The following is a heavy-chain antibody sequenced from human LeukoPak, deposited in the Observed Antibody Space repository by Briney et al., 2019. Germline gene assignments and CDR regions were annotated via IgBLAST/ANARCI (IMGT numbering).Heavy chain of an antibody. CDR1: GYTFTGYY. D-gene: IGHD3-22*01. CDR2: IIPIFGTA. CDR3: ARDVSYYDRGGWFDP. J-gene: IGHJ5*02. V-gene: IGHV1-69*06. Sequence: GASVKVSCKASGYTFTGYYMHWVRQAPGQGLEWMGGIIPIFGTANYAQKFQGRVTITADKSTSTAYMELSSLRSEDTAVYYCARDVSYYDRGGWFDPWGQGTLVTVSS.